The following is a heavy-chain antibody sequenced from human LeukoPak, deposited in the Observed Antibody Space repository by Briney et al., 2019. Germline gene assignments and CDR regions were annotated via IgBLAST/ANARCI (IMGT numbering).Heavy chain of an antibody. J-gene: IGHJ6*04. CDR2: IWYDGSNK. V-gene: IGHV3-33*01. Sequence: GGSLRLSCAASGFTFSSYGMRWVRQAPGKGLEWVAVIWYDGSNKYYADSVKGRFTISRDNSKNTLYLQMNSLRAEDTAVYYCARESLSKYYYGSGSYYIYYYYGMDVWGKGTTVTVSS. D-gene: IGHD3-10*01. CDR3: ARESLSKYYYGSGSYYIYYYYGMDV. CDR1: GFTFSSYG.